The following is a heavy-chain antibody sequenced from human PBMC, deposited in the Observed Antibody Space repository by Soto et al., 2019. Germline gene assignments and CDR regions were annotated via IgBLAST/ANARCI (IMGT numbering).Heavy chain of an antibody. J-gene: IGHJ4*02. CDR2: FSGSGGST. CDR3: AGLVTRGVDY. D-gene: IGHD7-27*01. CDR1: GFTFSSYA. Sequence: EVQLLESGGGLVQPGGSLRLSCAASGFTFSSYAMTWVLQAPGKGLEWVSAFSGSGGSTYYADSVKGRFTISRDNSKNTLYLQMNRLRAEDTAVYYCAGLVTRGVDYWGQGTLVTVCS. V-gene: IGHV3-23*01.